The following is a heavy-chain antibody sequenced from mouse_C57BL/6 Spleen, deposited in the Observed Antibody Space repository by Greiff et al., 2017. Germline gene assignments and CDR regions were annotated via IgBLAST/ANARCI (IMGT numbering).Heavy chain of an antibody. CDR3: ARGGDYGSSPFDY. J-gene: IGHJ2*01. CDR2: IDPSDSYT. CDR1: GYTFTSYW. V-gene: IGHV1-69*01. Sequence: VQLHQPGAELVMPGASVKLSCKASGYTFTSYWMHWVKQRPGQGLEWIGEIDPSDSYTNYNQKFKGKSTLTVDKSSSTAYMQLSSLTSEDSAVYYCARGGDYGSSPFDYWGQGTTLTVSS. D-gene: IGHD1-1*01.